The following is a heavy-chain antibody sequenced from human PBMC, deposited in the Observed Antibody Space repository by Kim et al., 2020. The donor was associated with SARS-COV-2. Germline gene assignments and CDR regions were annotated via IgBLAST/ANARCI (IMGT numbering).Heavy chain of an antibody. V-gene: IGHV3-7*04. CDR3: AGDSGGPPLPPRPYYFDY. Sequence: KGRFPISRDKDKNSLYLQMNSLRAEDTAVYYCAGDSGGPPLPPRPYYFDYWGQGTLVTVSS. J-gene: IGHJ4*02. D-gene: IGHD2-15*01.